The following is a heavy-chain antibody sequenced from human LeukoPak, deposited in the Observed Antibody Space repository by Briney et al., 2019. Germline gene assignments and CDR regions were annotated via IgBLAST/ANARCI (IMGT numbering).Heavy chain of an antibody. CDR1: GFTFSNYG. V-gene: IGHV3-30*03. J-gene: IGHJ3*02. CDR2: ISYDGTNK. CDR3: ARERPNDAFDI. Sequence: GGSLRLSCAGSGFTFSNYGMHWVRQAPGKGPEWVAVISYDGTNKYYADSVKGRFTISRDNSKTTLCLQMNSLRAEDTAVYYCARERPNDAFDIWGQGTMVTVSS. D-gene: IGHD6-25*01.